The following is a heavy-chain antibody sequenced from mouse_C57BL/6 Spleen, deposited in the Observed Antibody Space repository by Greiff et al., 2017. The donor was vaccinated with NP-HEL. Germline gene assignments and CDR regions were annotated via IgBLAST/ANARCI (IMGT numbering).Heavy chain of an antibody. J-gene: IGHJ2*01. V-gene: IGHV1-52*01. CDR1: GYTFTSYW. Sequence: VQLQQPGAELVRPGSSVKLSCKASGYTFTSYWMHWVKQRPIQGLEWIGNIDPSDSETHYNQKFKDKATLTVDKSSSTAYMQLSSLTSEDSAVYYCARRGGIGPFDYWGQGTTLTVSS. CDR2: IDPSDSET. D-gene: IGHD3-1*01. CDR3: ARRGGIGPFDY.